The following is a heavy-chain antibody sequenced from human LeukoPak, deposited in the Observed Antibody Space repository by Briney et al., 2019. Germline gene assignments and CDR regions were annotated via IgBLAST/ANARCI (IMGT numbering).Heavy chain of an antibody. V-gene: IGHV3-23*01. Sequence: QPGGSLRLSCAASGFTFSSYAMNWVRQAPGKGLEWVSTITGSGGSTYYADSVKVRFTISRDNSKNTLYLQMHSLRAGDTAVYYCASSWTIAVAGRKYYFQYWGQGTLVTVSS. CDR1: GFTFSSYA. CDR3: ASSWTIAVAGRKYYFQY. D-gene: IGHD6-19*01. CDR2: ITGSGGST. J-gene: IGHJ4*02.